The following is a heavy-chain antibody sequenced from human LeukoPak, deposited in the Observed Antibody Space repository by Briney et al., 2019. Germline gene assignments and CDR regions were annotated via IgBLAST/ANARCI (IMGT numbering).Heavy chain of an antibody. CDR1: NGPINTYQ. Sequence: SETLSLTCTVPNGPINTYQWSWIRQPPGKGLEWIGYIYYSGSTNYNPSLKSRVTISVDTSKNQFSLKLSSVTAADTAVYYCAREGEVDWYYYMDVWGKGTTVTISS. J-gene: IGHJ6*03. V-gene: IGHV4-59*01. CDR2: IYYSGST. CDR3: AREGEVDWYYYMDV. D-gene: IGHD3/OR15-3a*01.